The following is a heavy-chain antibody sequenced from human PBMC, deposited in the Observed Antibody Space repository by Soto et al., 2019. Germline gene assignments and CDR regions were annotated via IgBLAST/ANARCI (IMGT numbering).Heavy chain of an antibody. Sequence: EVQVVESGGGLVQPGGSLRVSCAASGFSVSDHFMSWVRQAPGKGLECVGLTRPRPHRFATGYAASVGSRFVISRDDSRNSLSLPMNGLQAVDTVIYYCVGYMGGFPLWGQWTLVSVSS. D-gene: IGHD3-22*01. CDR3: VGYMGGFPL. V-gene: IGHV3-72*01. CDR2: TRPRPHRFAT. J-gene: IGHJ1*01. CDR1: GFSVSDHF.